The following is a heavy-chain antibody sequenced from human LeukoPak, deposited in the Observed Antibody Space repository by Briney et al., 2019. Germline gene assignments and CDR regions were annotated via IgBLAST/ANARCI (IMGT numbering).Heavy chain of an antibody. CDR2: INPSGGST. V-gene: IGHV1-46*01. J-gene: IGHJ4*02. CDR3: ARDEERYDDSGYYYSPGY. CDR1: GYTLTTYY. D-gene: IGHD3-22*01. Sequence: ASVKVSCKASGYTLTTYYMHWVRQAPGQGLEWMGIINPSGGSTSYAQKFQGRVTMTRDTSTSTVYMELSSLRSEDTAVYYCARDEERYDDSGYYYSPGYWGQGTLVTVSS.